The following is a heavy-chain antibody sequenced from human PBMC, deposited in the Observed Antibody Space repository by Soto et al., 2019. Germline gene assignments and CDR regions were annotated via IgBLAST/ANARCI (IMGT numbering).Heavy chain of an antibody. CDR1: GYTFTGYY. Sequence: ASVKVSCKASGYTFTGYYMHWVRQAPGQGLEWMGWINPNSGGTNYAQKFQGWVTMTRDTSISTAYMELSRLRSDDTAVYYCARDPETGAAAGIYFDYWGQGTLVTVSS. D-gene: IGHD6-13*01. CDR3: ARDPETGAAAGIYFDY. V-gene: IGHV1-2*04. CDR2: INPNSGGT. J-gene: IGHJ4*02.